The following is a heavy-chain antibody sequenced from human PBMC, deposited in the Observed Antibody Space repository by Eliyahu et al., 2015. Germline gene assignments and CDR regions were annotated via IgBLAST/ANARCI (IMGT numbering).Heavy chain of an antibody. V-gene: IGHV3-23*01. CDR2: ISGSGGST. D-gene: IGHD6-6*01. CDR1: GFTFSSHA. Sequence: EVQLLESGGGLVQPGGSLRLSCAASGFTFSSHAMSWVRQAPGKGLEWVSAISGSGGSTYYADSVKGRFTISRDNSKNTLYLQMNSLRAEDTAVYYCAKRRGIAARTTLDYMDVWGKGTTVTVSS. J-gene: IGHJ6*03. CDR3: AKRRGIAARTTLDYMDV.